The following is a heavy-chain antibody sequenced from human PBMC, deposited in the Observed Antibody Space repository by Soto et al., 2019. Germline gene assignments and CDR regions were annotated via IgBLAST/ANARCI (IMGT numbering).Heavy chain of an antibody. CDR1: GYTFSKYW. V-gene: IGHV5-51*01. CDR2: IYPGDSDA. Sequence: PGESLKISCKGSGYTFSKYWIGWVRQTPGKGLEWMGMIYPGDSDARYSPSFEGQVTFSVDKSINTAYLQWNSLKASDTALYYCAGRGGEYNTMSEYWGQGTLVAVSS. D-gene: IGHD3-10*01. J-gene: IGHJ4*02. CDR3: AGRGGEYNTMSEY.